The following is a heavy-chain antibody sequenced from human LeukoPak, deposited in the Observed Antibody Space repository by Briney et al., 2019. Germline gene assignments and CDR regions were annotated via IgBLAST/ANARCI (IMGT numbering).Heavy chain of an antibody. CDR2: ISGGGGSI. Sequence: GGSLRLSCAASGFSFRDYAMHWVRQAPGKGLEWVSLISGGGGSIYYADSVKGRFTISRDNSKNSLFLQMNSLRSEDTAFYYCASGYYHGSGSSTYFNYWGQGILVTVSA. CDR3: ASGYYHGSGSSTYFNY. CDR1: GFSFRDYA. D-gene: IGHD3-10*01. V-gene: IGHV3-43*02. J-gene: IGHJ4*02.